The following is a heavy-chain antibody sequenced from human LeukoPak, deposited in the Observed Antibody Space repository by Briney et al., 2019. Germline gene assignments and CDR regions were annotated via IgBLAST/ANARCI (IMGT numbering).Heavy chain of an antibody. J-gene: IGHJ4*02. V-gene: IGHV3-30*18. D-gene: IGHD3-16*02. CDR1: GFTFSSYG. CDR3: AKDRRIMITFGGVIALSY. CDR2: ISYDGSNK. Sequence: PGGSLRLSCAASGFTFSSYGMHWVRQAPGKGLEWVAVISYDGSNKYYADSVKGRFTISRDNSKNTLYLQMNSLRAEDTAVYYCAKDRRIMITFGGVIALSYWGQGTLVTVSS.